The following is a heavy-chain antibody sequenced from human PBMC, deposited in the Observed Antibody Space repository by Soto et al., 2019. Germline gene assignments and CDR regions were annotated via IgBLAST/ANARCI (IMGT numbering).Heavy chain of an antibody. CDR2: IYPGDSDT. J-gene: IGHJ5*02. D-gene: IGHD6-6*01. CDR1: GYRFASYW. CDR3: ATRIARKEPSSSRPTSPGLDP. Sequence: GESLKISCKGSGYRFASYWIGWVRQMPGKGLEWVGIIYPGDSDTKYSPSFEGQVTISADKSISTAYLQWNSLPASDTAMYYCATRIARKEPSSSRPTSPGLDPWGEGTLVTVSS. V-gene: IGHV5-51*01.